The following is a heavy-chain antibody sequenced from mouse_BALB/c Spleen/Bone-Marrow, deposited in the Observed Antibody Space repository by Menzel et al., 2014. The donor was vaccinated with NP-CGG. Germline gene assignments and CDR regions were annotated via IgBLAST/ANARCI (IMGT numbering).Heavy chain of an antibody. CDR3: TRSSGSSISWFAY. CDR1: GYTFSSYW. J-gene: IGHJ3*01. Sequence: QVQLQQSGAELMKPGASVKISCKATGYTFSSYWIEWVKQRPGHGFEWIGEILPGSGSTDYNERFKGKATFAADTSSNTAYMQLSSLTSEDSAVYYCTRSSGSSISWFAYWGQGTLVTVSA. V-gene: IGHV1-9*01. CDR2: ILPGSGST. D-gene: IGHD1-1*01.